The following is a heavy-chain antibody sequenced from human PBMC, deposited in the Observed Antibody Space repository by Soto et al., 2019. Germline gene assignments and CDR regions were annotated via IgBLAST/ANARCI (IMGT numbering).Heavy chain of an antibody. J-gene: IGHJ4*02. CDR1: GGTFSSYA. CDR3: ARVPKSGGGNGADY. Sequence: SVKVSCNASGGTFSSYAISWVRQAPGQGLEWMGGIIPMFGTTNYAQKFQGRVTITADKSTGIAYMELSSLRSEDTAVYYCARVPKSGGGNGADYWGQGTLVTVSS. V-gene: IGHV1-69*06. D-gene: IGHD3-16*01. CDR2: IIPMFGTT.